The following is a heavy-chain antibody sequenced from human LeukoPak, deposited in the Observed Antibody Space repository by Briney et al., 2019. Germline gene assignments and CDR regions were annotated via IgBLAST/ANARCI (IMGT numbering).Heavy chain of an antibody. V-gene: IGHV3-23*01. D-gene: IGHD3-3*01. J-gene: IGHJ4*01. Sequence: GGSLRLSCAASGFTFSSYAMSWVRQAPGKGLEWVSAISGSGGSTYYADSVKGRFTISRDNSKNTLYLQMNSLRAEDTAVYYCATDRGWRTSGYYLYYFEYWGQGTLVTFSS. CDR3: ATDRGWRTSGYYLYYFEY. CDR1: GFTFSSYA. CDR2: ISGSGGST.